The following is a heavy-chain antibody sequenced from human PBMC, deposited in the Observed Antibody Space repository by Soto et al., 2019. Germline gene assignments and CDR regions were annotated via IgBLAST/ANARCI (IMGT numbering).Heavy chain of an antibody. V-gene: IGHV3-33*06. CDR2: IWYDGSNK. J-gene: IGHJ4*02. Sequence: GGSLRLSCAASGFTFSTYGMHWVRQAPGKGLEWVAIIWYDGSNKYYADSVKGRFTISRDNSKNTLYLQMDSLRVEDTAVYYCAKDYSHYFEYWGQGTLVTVSS. CDR1: GFTFSTYG. CDR3: AKDYSHYFEY. D-gene: IGHD4-4*01.